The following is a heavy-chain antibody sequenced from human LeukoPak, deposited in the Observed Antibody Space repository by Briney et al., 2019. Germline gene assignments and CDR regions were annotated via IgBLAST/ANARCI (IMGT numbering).Heavy chain of an antibody. V-gene: IGHV4-31*03. J-gene: IGHJ5*02. D-gene: IGHD1/OR15-1a*01. CDR2: IYYSGST. Sequence: SETLSLTCTVSGGSISSGGYYWSWIRQHPGKGLEWIGYIYYSGSTYYNPSLKSRVTISVDTSKNQYSLKLSSVTAADTAVYYCARVNNWNIGPWGQGTLVTVSS. CDR1: GGSISSGGYY. CDR3: ARVNNWNIGP.